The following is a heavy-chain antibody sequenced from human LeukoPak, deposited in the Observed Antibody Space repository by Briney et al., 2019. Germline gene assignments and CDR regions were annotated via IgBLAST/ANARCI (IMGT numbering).Heavy chain of an antibody. D-gene: IGHD6-13*01. CDR1: GFTFSSYV. CDR2: IKQDGSAK. J-gene: IGHJ4*02. Sequence: GGSLRLSCAASGFTFSSYVMEWVRQAPGKGLEWVANIKQDGSAKYYVDSVKGRFTISRDNAKNSLYLQMNSLGAEDTAVYYCARSGSSWYYFDYWGQGTLVTVSS. CDR3: ARSGSSWYYFDY. V-gene: IGHV3-7*02.